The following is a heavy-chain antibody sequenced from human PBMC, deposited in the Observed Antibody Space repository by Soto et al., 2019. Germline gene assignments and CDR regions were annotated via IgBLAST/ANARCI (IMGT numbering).Heavy chain of an antibody. Sequence: QVQLHESGPGLVKPSQTLSLTCTVSGGSISSGDYYWSWIRQPPGKGLEWIGYIYYSGSTYYNPSLKTRVTISLDTSKHPFSLTLSSATAEYTAVYYCAKAPVSITNFGVSGMDVWGRGTTVTVSS. D-gene: IGHD3-3*01. V-gene: IGHV4-30-4*01. CDR3: AKAPVSITNFGVSGMDV. CDR2: IYYSGST. CDR1: GGSISSGDYY. J-gene: IGHJ6*01.